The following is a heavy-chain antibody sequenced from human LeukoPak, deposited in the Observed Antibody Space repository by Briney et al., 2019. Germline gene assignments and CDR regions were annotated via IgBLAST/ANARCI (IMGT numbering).Heavy chain of an antibody. Sequence: GRSLRLSCAASGFTLSSYAMHWVRQAPGKGLEWVAVISNDGSHKYYADSVKGRFTISRDNSKNTLYLHMNSLRTDDTAVYYCARVQCYYDSGSSPDYWGQGTLVIVSS. D-gene: IGHD3-10*01. CDR1: GFTLSSYA. J-gene: IGHJ4*02. CDR3: ARVQCYYDSGSSPDY. CDR2: ISNDGSHK. V-gene: IGHV3-30-3*01.